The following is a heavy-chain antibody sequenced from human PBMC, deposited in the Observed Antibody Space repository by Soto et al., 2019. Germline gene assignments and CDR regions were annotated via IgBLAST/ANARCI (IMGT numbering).Heavy chain of an antibody. CDR1: GFTFSSYA. D-gene: IGHD1-26*01. J-gene: IGHJ2*01. CDR2: ISGSGGST. Sequence: EVQLLESGGGLVQPGGSLRLSCAASGFTFSSYAMSWVRQAPGQGLEWVSAISGSGGSTYYADSVKGRFTISRDNSKNRLYLQMNSLRAEDTAVYYCAKDHRYSGSYRGRQNWYFDLWGRGTLVTISS. CDR3: AKDHRYSGSYRGRQNWYFDL. V-gene: IGHV3-23*01.